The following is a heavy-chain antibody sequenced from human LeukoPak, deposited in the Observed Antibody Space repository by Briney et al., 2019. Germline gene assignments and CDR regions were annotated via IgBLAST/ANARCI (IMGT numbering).Heavy chain of an antibody. D-gene: IGHD6-13*01. J-gene: IGHJ5*02. CDR3: ARHGSVGTA. Sequence: SETLSLTCTVSGGSIRGTSYYWGWIRRPPGKGLEWIGSFDYSGSTYYNASLNSRVTISIDTANKQFSLKLTSVVAADTAVYYCARHGSVGTAWGQGTQVTVSS. V-gene: IGHV4-39*01. CDR1: GGSIRGTSYY. CDR2: FDYSGST.